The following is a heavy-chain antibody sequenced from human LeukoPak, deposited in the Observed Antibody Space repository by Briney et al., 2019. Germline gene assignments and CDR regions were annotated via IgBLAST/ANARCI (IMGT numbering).Heavy chain of an antibody. Sequence: GESLKISCKGSGYSFTDYWIGWVRQMPGKGLEWMGIIYPGDSDTRYSPSFQGQVTISADKSISTAYLQWRSLKASDTAMYYCVRRLTGITVVVKEGFDYWGQGTLVTVSS. J-gene: IGHJ4*02. CDR2: IYPGDSDT. V-gene: IGHV5-51*01. CDR3: VRRLTGITVVVKEGFDY. D-gene: IGHD6-19*01. CDR1: GYSFTDYW.